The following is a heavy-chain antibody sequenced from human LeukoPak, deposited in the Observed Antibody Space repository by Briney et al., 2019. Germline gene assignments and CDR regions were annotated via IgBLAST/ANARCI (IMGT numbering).Heavy chain of an antibody. J-gene: IGHJ4*02. V-gene: IGHV3-43D*03. CDR3: AKAYDSSGSSPGY. D-gene: IGHD3-22*01. Sequence: GGSLRLSCAASGFTFDDYAMHWVRQAPGKGLEWVSLSWDGGSTYYADSVKGRFTISRDNTKNSLYLQMNSLRAEDTALYYCAKAYDSSGSSPGYWGQGTLVTVSS. CDR2: SWDGGST. CDR1: GFTFDDYA.